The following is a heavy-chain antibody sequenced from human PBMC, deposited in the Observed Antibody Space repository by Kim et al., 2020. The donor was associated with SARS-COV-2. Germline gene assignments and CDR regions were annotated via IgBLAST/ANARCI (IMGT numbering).Heavy chain of an antibody. CDR3: ARTTRITMVRGVMPFDY. V-gene: IGHV4-59*01. D-gene: IGHD3-10*01. Sequence: LKSRATISVDTSKNQFSLKLSSVTAADTAVYSCARTTRITMVRGVMPFDYWGQGTLVTVSS. J-gene: IGHJ4*02.